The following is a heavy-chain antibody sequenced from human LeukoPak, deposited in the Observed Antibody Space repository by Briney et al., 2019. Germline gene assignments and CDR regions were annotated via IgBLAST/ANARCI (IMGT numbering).Heavy chain of an antibody. CDR2: INPNSGGT. D-gene: IGHD3-22*01. J-gene: IGHJ4*02. CDR3: ARSGISTYYYDSSGYYSDY. CDR1: GYTFTGYY. Sequence: ASVKVSCKASGYTFTGYYMHWVRQAPGHGLEWMGWINPNSGGTNYAQKFQGRVTMTRDTSISTAYMELSRLRSDDTAVYYCARSGISTYYYDSSGYYSDYWGQGTLVTVSS. V-gene: IGHV1-2*02.